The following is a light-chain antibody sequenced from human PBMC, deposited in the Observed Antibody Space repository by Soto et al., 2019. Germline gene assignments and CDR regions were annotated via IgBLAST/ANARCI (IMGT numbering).Light chain of an antibody. J-gene: IGLJ1*01. V-gene: IGLV2-8*01. CDR1: SSDVGGYNY. CDR3: SSYAGSSNV. CDR2: EVN. Sequence: QSVLTQPPSASGSPGQSVAISCTGTSSDVGGYNYVSWYQQHPGKAPKLMIYEVNKRPSGVPDRFSGSKSGNTASLTVSGRQAEDEADDYCSSYAGSSNVFGTGTKLTVL.